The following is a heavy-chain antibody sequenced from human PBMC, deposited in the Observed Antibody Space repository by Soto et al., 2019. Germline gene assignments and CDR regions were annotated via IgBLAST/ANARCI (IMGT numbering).Heavy chain of an antibody. CDR3: ALKRWSNFDY. D-gene: IGHD2-15*01. CDR2: IYWDDDK. Sequence: QITLKESGPTLVKPTQTLTLTCTFSGFSLSTSGVGVGWIRQPPGKALEWLAVIYWDDDKRYRPSLKSRLTITNDTSKNQVVLTVTNIDPVDTATYYCALKRWSNFDYRGQGTLVTVS. J-gene: IGHJ4*02. V-gene: IGHV2-5*02. CDR1: GFSLSTSGVG.